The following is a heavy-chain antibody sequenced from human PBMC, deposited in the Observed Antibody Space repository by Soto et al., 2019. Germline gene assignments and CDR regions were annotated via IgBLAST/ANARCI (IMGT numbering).Heavy chain of an antibody. Sequence: SETLSLTCTVSGGSISSGGYFWSWSRQHPEKGLEWIGYIYYSGSNYYNPSVKSRVTVSVDTSKNQFSLKLSSVTAADTAVYYCARGNYYDSSGYYYRAFDYWGQGTLVTVSS. CDR1: GGSISSGGYF. V-gene: IGHV4-31*03. J-gene: IGHJ4*02. CDR3: ARGNYYDSSGYYYRAFDY. CDR2: IYYSGSN. D-gene: IGHD3-22*01.